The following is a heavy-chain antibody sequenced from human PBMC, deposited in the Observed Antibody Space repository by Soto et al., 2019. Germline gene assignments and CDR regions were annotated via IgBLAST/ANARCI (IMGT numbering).Heavy chain of an antibody. Sequence: LSLTCSVSGSSINNFAYYWGWIRQPPGKGLEWIGTVYYNENTYYNPSLKSRVAISVDTAKNQFSLNLRSVTAADTAIYFCARRERYYGSPGWFDPWGQGTLVTVSS. V-gene: IGHV4-39*01. CDR2: VYYNENT. CDR3: ARRERYYGSPGWFDP. J-gene: IGHJ5*01. CDR1: GSSINNFAYY. D-gene: IGHD3-10*01.